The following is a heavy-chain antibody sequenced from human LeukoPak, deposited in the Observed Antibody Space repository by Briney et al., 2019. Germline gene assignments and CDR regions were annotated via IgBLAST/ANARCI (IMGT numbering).Heavy chain of an antibody. CDR2: INPNSGGT. CDR3: ARDFTKELQFLEWPLDY. Sequence: ASVKVSCKASGYTFTGYYMHWVRQAPGQGLEWMGWINPNSGGTNYAQKFQGRVTMTRDTSISTAYMELSRLRSDDTAVYYCARDFTKELQFLEWPLDYWGQGTLVTVSS. V-gene: IGHV1-2*02. CDR1: GYTFTGYY. J-gene: IGHJ4*02. D-gene: IGHD3-3*01.